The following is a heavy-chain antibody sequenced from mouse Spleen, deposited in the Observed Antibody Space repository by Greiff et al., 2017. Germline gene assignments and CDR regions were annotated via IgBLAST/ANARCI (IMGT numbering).Heavy chain of an antibody. Sequence: DVQLQESGPGLVKPSQSLSLTCSVTGYSITSGYYWNWIRQFPGNKLEWMAYISYDGSNNYNPSLKNRISITRDTSKNQFFLKLNSVTTEDTATYYCARDRGYSNYFAYWGQGTLVTVSA. D-gene: IGHD2-5*01. CDR2: ISYDGSN. V-gene: IGHV3-6*01. CDR1: GYSITSGYY. J-gene: IGHJ3*01. CDR3: ARDRGYSNYFAY.